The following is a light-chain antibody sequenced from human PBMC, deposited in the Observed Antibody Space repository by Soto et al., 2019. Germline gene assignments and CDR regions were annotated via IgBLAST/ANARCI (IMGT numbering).Light chain of an antibody. CDR1: ESITGY. J-gene: IGKJ3*01. CDR3: QQSVRSPFT. Sequence: DIQVTQSPSSLSASIGDRVTITCRASESITGYVNWYQQKPGKAPNLLIHAASRLQSGVPSRFSGSGSGTYFTLTSAEVKPKDFAIYYCQQSVRSPFTFDPATRVDLK. V-gene: IGKV1-39*01. CDR2: AAS.